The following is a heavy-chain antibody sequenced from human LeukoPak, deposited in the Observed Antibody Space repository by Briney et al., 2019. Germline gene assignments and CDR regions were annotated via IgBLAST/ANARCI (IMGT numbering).Heavy chain of an antibody. CDR1: GFTFSSYA. CDR2: ISYDRSNK. Sequence: PGRSLRLSCAASGFTFSSYAMHWVRQAPGKGLEWVAVISYDRSNKYYADSVKGRFTISRDNSKNTLYLQMNCLRAEDTAVYYCARGHYGDRFDNWGQGTLVTVSS. D-gene: IGHD3-10*01. V-gene: IGHV3-30-3*01. J-gene: IGHJ4*02. CDR3: ARGHYGDRFDN.